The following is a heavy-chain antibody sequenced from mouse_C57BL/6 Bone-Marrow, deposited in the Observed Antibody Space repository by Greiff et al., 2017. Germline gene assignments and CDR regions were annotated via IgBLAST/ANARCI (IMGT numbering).Heavy chain of an antibody. Sequence: EVQLQESGAELVKPGASVKLSCTASGFNFTDYYMHWVKQRPEQGLEWIGRIDPEDGETKYAPKFQGKATMTADTSSNTAYLQLSSLTSEDTAVYYCSRQLRLSFAYWGQGTLVTVSS. CDR3: SRQLRLSFAY. D-gene: IGHD3-2*02. J-gene: IGHJ3*01. CDR2: IDPEDGET. V-gene: IGHV14-2*01. CDR1: GFNFTDYY.